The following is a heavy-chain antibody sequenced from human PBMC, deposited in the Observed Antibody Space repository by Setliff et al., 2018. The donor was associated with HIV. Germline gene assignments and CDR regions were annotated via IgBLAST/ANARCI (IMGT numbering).Heavy chain of an antibody. V-gene: IGHV4-61*02. CDR1: GGSIGSGSYY. CDR3: ARAEGDAYNSLPYFDS. D-gene: IGHD1-1*01. CDR2: IYTSGNI. Sequence: SETLSLTCTVSGGSIGSGSYYWTWIRQPAGKGLEWIGRIYTSGNINYNPSLKSRVTISVDTSKNQFSLKLSSVIAADTAVYYCARAEGDAYNSLPYFDSWGPGALVTVSS. J-gene: IGHJ4*02.